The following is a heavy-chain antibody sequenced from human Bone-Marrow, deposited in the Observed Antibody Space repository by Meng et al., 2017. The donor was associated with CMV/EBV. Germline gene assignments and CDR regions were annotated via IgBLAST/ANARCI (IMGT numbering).Heavy chain of an antibody. V-gene: IGHV4-30-4*08. CDR2: IYYSGST. D-gene: IGHD3-10*01. CDR1: GGSISSGDYY. Sequence: SCTVSGGSISSGDYYWSWIRQPPGKGLEWIGYIYYSGSTYYNPSLKSRVTISVDTSKNQFSLKLSSVTAADTAVYYCARAWFGELPLYYYYGMDVWGQGTTVTVSS. J-gene: IGHJ6*02. CDR3: ARAWFGELPLYYYYGMDV.